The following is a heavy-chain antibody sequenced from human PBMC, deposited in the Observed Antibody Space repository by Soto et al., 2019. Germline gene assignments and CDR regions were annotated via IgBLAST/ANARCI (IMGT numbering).Heavy chain of an antibody. CDR2: IYYSGST. CDR3: ASPNPGIRAHAFDI. D-gene: IGHD2-8*01. CDR1: GGSISSSSYY. Sequence: QLQLQESGPGLVKPSETLSLTCTVSGGSISSSSYYWGWIRQPPGKGLEWIGSIYYSGSTYYNPSLKSRVTISVDTSKNQFSLKLSSVTAADTAVYYCASPNPGIRAHAFDIWGQGTMVTVSS. J-gene: IGHJ3*02. V-gene: IGHV4-39*01.